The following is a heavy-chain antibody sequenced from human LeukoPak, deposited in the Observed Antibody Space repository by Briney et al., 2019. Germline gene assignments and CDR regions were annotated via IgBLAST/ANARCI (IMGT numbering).Heavy chain of an antibody. V-gene: IGHV4-39*07. CDR3: ARASGYVFDY. CDR2: IYHSGST. J-gene: IGHJ4*02. CDR1: GDSISSSNYY. Sequence: SETLSLTCTVSGDSISSSNYYWGWIRQPPGKGLEWIGSIYHSGSTYYNPSLKSRVTISVDASKNQFSLKLSSVTAADTAVYYCARASGYVFDYWGQGTLVTVSS. D-gene: IGHD5-12*01.